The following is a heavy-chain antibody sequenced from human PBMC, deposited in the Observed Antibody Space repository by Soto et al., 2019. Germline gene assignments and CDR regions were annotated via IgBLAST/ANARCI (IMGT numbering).Heavy chain of an antibody. CDR3: ARGLSLSTYFDS. CDR2: LYYSGTT. J-gene: IGHJ4*02. Sequence: QVQLQESGPGLVKPSETLSLTCTVSGASISTQSWNWIRQAPGKGLEWIGYLYYSGTTNYNPSLKMRVTISADTSKNPVSLKLTSVTAADTSVYFWARGLSLSTYFDSWGQGILVTFAS. V-gene: IGHV4-59*11. CDR1: GASISTQS. D-gene: IGHD3-16*01.